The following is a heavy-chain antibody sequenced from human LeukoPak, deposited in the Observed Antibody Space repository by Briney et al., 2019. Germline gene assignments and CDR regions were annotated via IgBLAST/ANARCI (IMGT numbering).Heavy chain of an antibody. J-gene: IGHJ4*02. CDR2: IKSNTAGGTP. CDR1: RFTFSDAG. V-gene: IGHV3-15*01. Sequence: PVGLLRLFSEGARFTFSDAGMCWVRPAPGKRMEWIGHIKSNTAGGTPAYAAPVKGRFIISRDDSQNTLFLHMNSLKTEDTAVYYCCTEYYGSANFNYWGQGALVTVSS. D-gene: IGHD3-10*01. CDR3: CTEYYGSANFNY.